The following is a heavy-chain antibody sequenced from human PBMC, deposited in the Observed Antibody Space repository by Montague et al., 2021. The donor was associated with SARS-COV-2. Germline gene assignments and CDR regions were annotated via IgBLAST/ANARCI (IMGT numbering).Heavy chain of an antibody. Sequence: SETLSLTCTVSGGSISSRSYYWGWIRQPPGKGLEWIGSNYYRGSTYYNPSLKSRVTISVDTSKNQFSLKLSSVTAADTAEYYCARQGDQLRLEYWFDPWGQGTLVTVSS. CDR1: GGSISSRSYY. J-gene: IGHJ5*02. CDR3: ARQGDQLRLEYWFDP. V-gene: IGHV4-39*01. CDR2: NYYRGST. D-gene: IGHD2-2*01.